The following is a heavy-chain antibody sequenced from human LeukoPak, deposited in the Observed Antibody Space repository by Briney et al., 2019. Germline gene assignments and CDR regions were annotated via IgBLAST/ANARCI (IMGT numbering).Heavy chain of an antibody. Sequence: PSETLSLTCTVSGGSISSYYWSWIRQPPGKGLEWIGYIYYSGSTNYNPSPKSRVTISVDTSKNQFSLKLSSVTAADTAVYYCARGGDWVFDYWGQGTLVTVSS. CDR2: IYYSGST. J-gene: IGHJ4*02. CDR3: ARGGDWVFDY. CDR1: GGSISSYY. V-gene: IGHV4-59*01. D-gene: IGHD2-21*02.